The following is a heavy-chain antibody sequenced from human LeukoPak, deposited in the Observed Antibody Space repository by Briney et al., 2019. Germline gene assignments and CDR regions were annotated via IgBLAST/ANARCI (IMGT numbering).Heavy chain of an antibody. Sequence: GGSLRLSCAASGFTFSSYWMSWVRQAPGKGLEWVANIKQDGSEKYYVDSVKGRFTISRDNAKNSLYLQMNSLRAEDTAVYYCARDQSSSSSPIPTFDYWGQGTLVTVSS. CDR1: GFTFSSYW. V-gene: IGHV3-7*01. CDR2: IKQDGSEK. J-gene: IGHJ4*02. D-gene: IGHD6-6*01. CDR3: ARDQSSSSSPIPTFDY.